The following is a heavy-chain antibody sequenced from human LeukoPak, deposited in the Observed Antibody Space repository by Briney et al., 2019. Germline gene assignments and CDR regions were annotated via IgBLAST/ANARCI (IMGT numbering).Heavy chain of an antibody. Sequence: GGSLRLSCAASGFTFSSYSMTWVRQAPGKGLEWVSSISSSSSHIYYADSVKGRFTISRDNAKNSLYLQMNSLRAEDTAVYYCASFFGGMDVWGQGTTVTVSS. CDR1: GFTFSSYS. D-gene: IGHD3-16*01. CDR3: ASFFGGMDV. V-gene: IGHV3-21*01. CDR2: ISSSSSHI. J-gene: IGHJ6*02.